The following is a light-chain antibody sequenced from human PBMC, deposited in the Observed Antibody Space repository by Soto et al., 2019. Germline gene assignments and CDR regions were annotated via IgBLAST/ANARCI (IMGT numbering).Light chain of an antibody. V-gene: IGKV3-20*01. CDR2: GAS. CDR3: QQYGSSSYT. J-gene: IGKJ2*01. Sequence: EIVLTQSTGTLSLSPGERATLSCRASQSVRSSYLAWYQQKLGQAPRLLIYGASSRATGIPDRFSGSGSGTDFTLTISRLEPEDFAVYYCQQYGSSSYTFGQGTRLEIK. CDR1: QSVRSSY.